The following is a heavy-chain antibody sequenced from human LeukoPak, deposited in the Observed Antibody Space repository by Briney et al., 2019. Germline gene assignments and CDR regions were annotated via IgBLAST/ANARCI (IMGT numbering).Heavy chain of an antibody. CDR2: MNPNSGNT. J-gene: IGHJ4*02. CDR1: GYTFTSYD. V-gene: IGHV1-8*01. CDR3: ARGHSQWGYSSGCFPY. D-gene: IGHD6-19*01. Sequence: GASVKVSCKASGYTFTSYDINWVRQATGQGLEWMGWMNPNSGNTGYAQKFQGRVTMTRNTSISTAYMELSSLRSEDTAVYYCARGHSQWGYSSGCFPYWGQGTLVTVSS.